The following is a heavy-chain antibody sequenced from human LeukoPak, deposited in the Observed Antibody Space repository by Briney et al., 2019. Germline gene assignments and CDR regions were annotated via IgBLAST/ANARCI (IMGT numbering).Heavy chain of an antibody. CDR1: GFTFSGST. CDR2: IRSKTDGYAT. D-gene: IGHD6-13*01. CDR3: TIAVAGLAHFDY. Sequence: PGGSLRLSCAASGFTFSGSTMHWVRQASGKGLEWVGRIRSKTDGYATAYAASVKGRFTISRDDSKNTAYLQMNSLKTEDTAVYSCTIAVAGLAHFDYWGQGTLVTVSS. J-gene: IGHJ4*02. V-gene: IGHV3-73*01.